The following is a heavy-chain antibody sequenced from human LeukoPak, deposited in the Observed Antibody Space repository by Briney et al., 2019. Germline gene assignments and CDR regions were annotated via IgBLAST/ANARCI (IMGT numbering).Heavy chain of an antibody. CDR3: ARGSSGSGTPGY. Sequence: SETLSLTCAVYGGSFSGYYWSWIRQPPGKGLEWIGEINHSGSTNYNPSLKSRVTISVDTSKNQFSLKLSSVTAADTAVYYCARGSSGSGTPGYWGQGTLVTVSS. CDR1: GGSFSGYY. J-gene: IGHJ4*02. CDR2: INHSGST. V-gene: IGHV4-34*01. D-gene: IGHD3-10*01.